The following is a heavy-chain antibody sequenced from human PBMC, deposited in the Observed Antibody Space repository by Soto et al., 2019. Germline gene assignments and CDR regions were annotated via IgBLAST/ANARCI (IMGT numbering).Heavy chain of an antibody. CDR1: GGSISSGDYY. V-gene: IGHV4-30-4*01. Sequence: SETLSLTCTVSGGSISSGDYYWSWIRQPPGKGLEWIGYIYYSGSTYYNPSLKSRVTISVDTSKNQFSLKLSSVTAADTAVYYCARDGSVVVVPAAFVGIAVWGKGTTVTVSS. D-gene: IGHD2-2*01. J-gene: IGHJ6*04. CDR3: ARDGSVVVVPAAFVGIAV. CDR2: IYYSGST.